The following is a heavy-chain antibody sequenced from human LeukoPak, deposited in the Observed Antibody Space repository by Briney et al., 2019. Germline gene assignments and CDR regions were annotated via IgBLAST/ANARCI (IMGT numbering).Heavy chain of an antibody. D-gene: IGHD3-10*01. CDR2: TNTDGSST. V-gene: IGHV3-74*01. CDR1: GFTFSDYW. J-gene: IGHJ4*02. CDR3: ARGMTYYYGSGKFDY. Sequence: GGSLRLSCTASGFTFSDYWMHWVRQAPGKELVWVSRTNTDGSSTTYADSVKGRFTISRDNAKNTVYLEMNSLRAEDTAVYYCARGMTYYYGSGKFDYWGQGSLVTVTS.